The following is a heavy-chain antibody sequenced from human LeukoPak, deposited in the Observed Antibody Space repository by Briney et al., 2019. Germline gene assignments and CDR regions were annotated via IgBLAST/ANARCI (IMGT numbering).Heavy chain of an antibody. CDR3: ARHPLKAYVSDWFDP. V-gene: IGHV4-39*01. J-gene: IGHJ5*02. CDR2: IFYSGST. D-gene: IGHD3-10*02. Sequence: SETLSLTCTVSGGSISSRSYYWGWLRQPPGKGLEWIASIFYSGSTYHNPSLKSRFTISVDTSKSQFSLKLSSVTAADTAVYFCARHPLKAYVSDWFDPWGQGTLVTVSS. CDR1: GGSISSRSYY.